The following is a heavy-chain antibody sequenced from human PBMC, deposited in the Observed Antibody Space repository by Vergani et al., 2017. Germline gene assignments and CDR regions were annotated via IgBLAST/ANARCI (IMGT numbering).Heavy chain of an antibody. Sequence: EVQLVESGGGLVQPGGSLRLSCGPSGFPFSNYHMNWVRQAPGKGLVGVSYISSRSHTIYSADSVRGRFTISRDNAKNSLYLQMNTRRAEDTSVYYCTRDILGSRIDGMDVWGQGTTVTVSS. CDR3: TRDILGSRIDGMDV. CDR1: GFPFSNYH. V-gene: IGHV3-48*01. CDR2: ISSRSHTI. D-gene: IGHD1-26*01. J-gene: IGHJ6*02.